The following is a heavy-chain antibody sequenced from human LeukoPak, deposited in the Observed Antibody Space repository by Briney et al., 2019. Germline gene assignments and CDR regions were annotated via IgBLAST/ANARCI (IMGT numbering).Heavy chain of an antibody. D-gene: IGHD6-19*01. V-gene: IGHV3-49*03. CDR3: TRSRGIAVAGTNY. Sequence: PGGSLRLSCTASGFTFGDYAMSWFRQAPGKGLEWVGFIRSKAYGGTTEYAASVKGRFTTSRDDSKSIAYLQMNSLKTEDTAVYYCTRSRGIAVAGTNYWGQGTLVTVSS. CDR1: GFTFGDYA. J-gene: IGHJ4*02. CDR2: IRSKAYGGTT.